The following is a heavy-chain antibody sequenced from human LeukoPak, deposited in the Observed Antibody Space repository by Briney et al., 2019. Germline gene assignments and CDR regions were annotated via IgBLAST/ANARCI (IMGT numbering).Heavy chain of an antibody. V-gene: IGHV3-23*01. D-gene: IGHD2-21*02. Sequence: PGGSLRLSCAASGFAFSSYTMGWVRQAPGKGLEWVSAITGSGGSTYYADSVKGRFAISRDSSKNTLYLQINSLRAEDTAVYYCAKKTSYCGGDCYPYYFVHWGQGTLVTVSS. CDR1: GFAFSSYT. CDR2: ITGSGGST. J-gene: IGHJ4*02. CDR3: AKKTSYCGGDCYPYYFVH.